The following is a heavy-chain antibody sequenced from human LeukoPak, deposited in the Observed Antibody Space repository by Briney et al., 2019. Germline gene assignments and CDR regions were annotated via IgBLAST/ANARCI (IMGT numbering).Heavy chain of an antibody. CDR2: IYYSGST. CDR1: GGSISSSSYY. Sequence: ASETLSLTCTVSGGSISSSSYYWGWIRQPPGKGLEWIGSIYYSGSTYYNPSLKSRVTISVDTSKNQFSLKLSSVTAADTAVYYCARMHSGYDVFDYWGQGTLVTVSS. V-gene: IGHV4-39*01. J-gene: IGHJ4*02. CDR3: ARMHSGYDVFDY. D-gene: IGHD5-12*01.